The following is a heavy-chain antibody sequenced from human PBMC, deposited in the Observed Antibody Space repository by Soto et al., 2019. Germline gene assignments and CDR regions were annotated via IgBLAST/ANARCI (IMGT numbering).Heavy chain of an antibody. J-gene: IGHJ4*02. D-gene: IGHD4-17*01. V-gene: IGHV4-59*01. Sequence: SETLSLTCTVSGGSMTSYYWSWIWQPPGKGLEWIGYIYYSGSTNYNPSLKSRVTISVDTSENQFSLKLSSVTAADTAVYYCARSLSYGDYAYWGQGTLVTVS. CDR2: IYYSGST. CDR1: GGSMTSYY. CDR3: ARSLSYGDYAY.